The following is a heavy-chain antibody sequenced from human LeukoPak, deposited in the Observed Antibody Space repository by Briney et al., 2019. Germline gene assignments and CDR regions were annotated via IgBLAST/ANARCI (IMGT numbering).Heavy chain of an antibody. CDR1: GGSIRSDY. J-gene: IGHJ6*03. D-gene: IGHD6-6*01. CDR2: THYSGSP. V-gene: IGHV4-59*01. CDR3: AREGLRSIAARRGTRDYMDV. Sequence: PSETLSLTCTVSGGSIRSDYWSWIRQPPGKGLEWVGYTHYSGSPNYNPSLTSRVTISVDTSRNQFSLKLSSVTAADTAVYYCAREGLRSIAARRGTRDYMDVWGKGTTVIVSS.